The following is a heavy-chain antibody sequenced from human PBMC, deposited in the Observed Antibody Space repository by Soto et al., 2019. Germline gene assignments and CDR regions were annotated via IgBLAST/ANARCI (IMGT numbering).Heavy chain of an antibody. CDR1: GGTFSSYA. CDR2: IIPIFGTA. V-gene: IGHV1-69*12. Sequence: QVQLVQSGAEVKKPGSSVKVSCKASGGTFSSYAISWVRQAPGQGLEWMGGIIPIFGTANYAQKFQGRVTLTADESTSTPYMELSSLRSEDTDVYYCAVGYCSGGSCYAYYFDYWGQGTLVTVSS. CDR3: AVGYCSGGSCYAYYFDY. D-gene: IGHD2-15*01. J-gene: IGHJ4*02.